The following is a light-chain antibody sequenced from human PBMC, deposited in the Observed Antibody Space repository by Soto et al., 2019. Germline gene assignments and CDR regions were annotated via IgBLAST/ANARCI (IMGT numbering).Light chain of an antibody. Sequence: QSALTQPASVSGSPGQSITISCTGTSSDIGTYNLVSWYQHHPRNAPKLMIYEATKRPSGVSSRFSGSKSGNTASLTISGLQTEDEADYYCCSYAGGSTLVFGGGTKLTVL. V-gene: IGLV2-23*01. CDR2: EAT. J-gene: IGLJ3*02. CDR1: SSDIGTYNL. CDR3: CSYAGGSTLV.